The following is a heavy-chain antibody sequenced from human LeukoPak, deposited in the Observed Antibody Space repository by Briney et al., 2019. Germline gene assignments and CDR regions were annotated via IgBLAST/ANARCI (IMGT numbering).Heavy chain of an antibody. V-gene: IGHV4-59*08. D-gene: IGHD6-6*01. CDR2: IYYTGST. Sequence: SETLSLTCSVSGGSISRLYWSWIRQPPGQGLEWIGYIYYTGSTNYNPSLTSRVTMFVDMSKNQFSLRLSSVTAADTAVYYCARHRAYSSSSPFDYWGQGTLVTVSS. CDR1: GGSISRLY. J-gene: IGHJ4*02. CDR3: ARHRAYSSSSPFDY.